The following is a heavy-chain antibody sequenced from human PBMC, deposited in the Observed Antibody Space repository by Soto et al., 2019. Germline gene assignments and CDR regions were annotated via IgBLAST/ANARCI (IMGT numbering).Heavy chain of an antibody. CDR3: ARGAAGRYFDWLPPLDS. Sequence: VQLQQWGAGLLKPSETLSLTCAVYGGSFSGYYWNWFRQPPGKGLEWIGEINPSGSTNSNPSLKRRVAISVDTSKYQFSMKLNSVTAAATSVYYCARGAAGRYFDWLPPLDSWGQGTLVTVSS. CDR1: GGSFSGYY. CDR2: INPSGST. V-gene: IGHV4-34*01. J-gene: IGHJ4*02. D-gene: IGHD3-9*01.